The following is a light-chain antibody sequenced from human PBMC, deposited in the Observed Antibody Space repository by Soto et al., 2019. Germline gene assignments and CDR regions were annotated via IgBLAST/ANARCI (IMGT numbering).Light chain of an antibody. V-gene: IGKV3-11*01. CDR2: DAS. CDR1: QSVSSY. J-gene: IGKJ5*01. Sequence: EIMLTQSPATLSLSPGERATLSCRASQSVSSYLAWYQQKPGQAPRLLIYDASNRATGIPARFSGSGSGTDFPLTISSLEPEDFAVYYCQQRSNWPITFGQGTRLEIK. CDR3: QQRSNWPIT.